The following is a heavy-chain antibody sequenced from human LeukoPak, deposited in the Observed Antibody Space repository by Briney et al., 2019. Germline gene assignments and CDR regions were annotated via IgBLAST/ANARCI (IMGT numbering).Heavy chain of an antibody. J-gene: IGHJ4*02. Sequence: PSETLSLTCTVYGGSFSDDYWSWVRQPPGEGLQWIGEINPGGSTNKNPSLQSRLIMSVDASKNQFSLNLTSVTAADTAVYYCARVHGHNLGTLDYWGQGILVTVTS. V-gene: IGHV4-34*01. CDR2: INPGGST. CDR1: GGSFSDDY. D-gene: IGHD5-24*01. CDR3: ARVHGHNLGTLDY.